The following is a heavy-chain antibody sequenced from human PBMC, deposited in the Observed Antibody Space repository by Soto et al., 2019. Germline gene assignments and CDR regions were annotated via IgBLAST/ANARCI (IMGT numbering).Heavy chain of an antibody. CDR2: ISYSGST. D-gene: IGHD1-26*01. V-gene: IGHV4-31*03. CDR1: GDSFSSGSRF. J-gene: IGHJ4*02. Sequence: SETLSLTCTVSGDSFSSGSRFWTWIRQHPGKGLEWLGYISYSGSTYYNASLHPSFKTRLSISIDTSENHFSLHLSSVNAADAAVYYCARGRFMMGAKTFLDYWGPGTLVTVSS. CDR3: ARGRFMMGAKTFLDY.